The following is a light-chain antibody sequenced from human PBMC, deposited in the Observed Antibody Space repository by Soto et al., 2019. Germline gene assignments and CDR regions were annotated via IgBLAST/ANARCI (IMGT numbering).Light chain of an antibody. CDR1: SSDGGGYNY. J-gene: IGLJ2*01. CDR3: SSLTSTNTLA. Sequence: QSALTQPASVSGSPGQSITISCTGTSSDGGGYNYVSWYQQHPGKAPKLMIYEVSYRPSGVSNRFSGSKSGNTASLTISGLQAEDEAGYYCSSLTSTNTLAFGGGTKLTVL. CDR2: EVS. V-gene: IGLV2-14*01.